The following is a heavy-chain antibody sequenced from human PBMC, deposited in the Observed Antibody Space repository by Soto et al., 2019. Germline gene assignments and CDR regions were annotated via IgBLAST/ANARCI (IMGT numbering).Heavy chain of an antibody. V-gene: IGHV4-34*01. CDR3: ARGVVPAAYDY. Sequence: SETLSLTCAVYGGSFSGYYWSWIRQPPGKGLEWIGEINHSGSTNYNPSLKSRVTISVDTSKNQFSLKLSSVTAADTAVYYCARGVVPAAYDYWGQGTLVTVSS. D-gene: IGHD2-2*01. CDR2: INHSGST. J-gene: IGHJ4*02. CDR1: GGSFSGYY.